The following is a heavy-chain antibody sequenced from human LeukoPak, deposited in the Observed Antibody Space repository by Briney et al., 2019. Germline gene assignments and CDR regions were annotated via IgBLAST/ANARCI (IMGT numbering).Heavy chain of an antibody. J-gene: IGHJ5*02. CDR3: ATQLGRSVWFHP. Sequence: ASVKVSCKASGGTFTSYAISWVRQAPGQGLEWMGGIIPIFGTANYAQKFQGRVTITADESTSTAYMELSSLRSEDTAVYYCATQLGRSVWFHPWGQGTLVSVS. CDR2: IIPIFGTA. D-gene: IGHD7-27*01. CDR1: GGTFTSYA. V-gene: IGHV1-69*13.